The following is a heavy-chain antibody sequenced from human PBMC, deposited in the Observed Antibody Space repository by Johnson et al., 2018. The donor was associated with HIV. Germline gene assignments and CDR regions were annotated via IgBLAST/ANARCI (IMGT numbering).Heavy chain of an antibody. V-gene: IGHV3-30*04. CDR3: ASGFYYGSGSYDGAFDI. J-gene: IGHJ3*02. CDR1: GLSFSDYG. Sequence: QVQLVESGGGVVQPGRSVRLSCAASGLSFSDYGMHWVRQAPGKGLEWVAVISFDGSNEYYTDSVKGRFTSSRDNSKNTLYLQMNSLRAEDTAVYFCASGFYYGSGSYDGAFDIWGQGTMVTVSS. D-gene: IGHD3-10*01. CDR2: ISFDGSNE.